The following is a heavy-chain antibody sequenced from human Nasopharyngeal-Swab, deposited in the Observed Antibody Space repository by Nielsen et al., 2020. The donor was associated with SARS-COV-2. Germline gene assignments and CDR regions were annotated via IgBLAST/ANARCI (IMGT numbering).Heavy chain of an antibody. V-gene: IGHV3-30*18. CDR2: ISYDGSNK. J-gene: IGHJ6*02. CDR3: AKKLGYSYGSVGMDV. CDR1: GFTFSSYG. Sequence: GAYLKISCAASGFTFSSYGMHWVRQAHGKGLEWVAVISYDGSNKYYADSVKGRFTISRGNSQNTLFLQMNSLRAEDTAVYYCAKKLGYSYGSVGMDVWGQGTTVTVSS. D-gene: IGHD5-18*01.